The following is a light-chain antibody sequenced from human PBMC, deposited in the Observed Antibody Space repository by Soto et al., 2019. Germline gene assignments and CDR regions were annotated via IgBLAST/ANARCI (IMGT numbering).Light chain of an antibody. J-gene: IGKJ1*01. V-gene: IGKV4-1*01. CDR2: WAS. CDR3: KQYYSTPK. Sequence: DIVMTQSPDCLAVSLGDRSTINCNSSQSGLYSSNNKNYLAWYQQKPGQPPKLLIYWASTRESGVPDRFSGSGSGKDFTLTISSLQAEDVAVYYCKQYYSTPKFGQGTKVDIK. CDR1: QSGLYSSNNKNY.